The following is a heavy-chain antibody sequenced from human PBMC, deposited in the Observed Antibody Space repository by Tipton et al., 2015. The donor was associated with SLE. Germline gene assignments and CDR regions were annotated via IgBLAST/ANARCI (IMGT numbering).Heavy chain of an antibody. CDR1: GGSISSYY. V-gene: IGHV4-59*01. CDR2: IYYSGST. J-gene: IGHJ2*01. D-gene: IGHD4-23*01. CDR3: ARDPSGKGRWYFAL. Sequence: TLSLTCTVSGGSISSYYWSWIRQPPGKGLEWIGYIYYSGSTNYNPSLKSRVTISVDTSKNQFSLKLSSVTAADTAVYYCARDPSGKGRWYFALWGRGTLVTVSS.